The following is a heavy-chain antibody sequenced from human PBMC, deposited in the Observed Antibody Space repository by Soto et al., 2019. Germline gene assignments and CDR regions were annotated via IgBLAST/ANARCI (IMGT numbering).Heavy chain of an antibody. Sequence: SVKVSCKASGGTFSSYAICWVRQSPGQGLEWMGGIIPIFGTANYAQKFQGRVTITADESTSTAYMELSSLRSEDTAVYYCASFERWLQQYYFDYWGQGTLVTVSS. CDR3: ASFERWLQQYYFDY. J-gene: IGHJ4*02. V-gene: IGHV1-69*13. D-gene: IGHD5-12*01. CDR2: IIPIFGTA. CDR1: GGTFSSYA.